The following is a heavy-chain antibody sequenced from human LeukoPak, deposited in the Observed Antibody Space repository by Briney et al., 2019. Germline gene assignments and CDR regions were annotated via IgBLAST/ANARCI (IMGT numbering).Heavy chain of an antibody. V-gene: IGHV3-7*04. CDR2: LDQHGTEK. Sequence: GGSLTLSCVASGFTFIDYWMTWVRQAPGKGLEWVANLDQHGTEKYYVDSVEGRFSISRDNAKNSLYLEMNSLRAEDTAVYYCARGYVAGTLGPYYFDYWGQGTLVTVSS. D-gene: IGHD3-10*01. CDR1: GFTFIDYW. CDR3: ARGYVAGTLGPYYFDY. J-gene: IGHJ4*02.